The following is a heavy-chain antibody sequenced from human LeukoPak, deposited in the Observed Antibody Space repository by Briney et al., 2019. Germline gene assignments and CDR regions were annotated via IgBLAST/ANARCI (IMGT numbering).Heavy chain of an antibody. CDR1: GYTFTGYY. CDR3: ARGVAEVYYMDV. D-gene: IGHD6-19*01. J-gene: IGHJ6*03. V-gene: IGHV1-2*02. CDR2: INPNSGGT. Sequence: ASVKVSCKASGYTFTGYYMHWVRRAPGQGLEWMGWINPNSGGTNYAQKFQGRVTMTRDTSISTAYMELSRLRSDDTAVYYCARGVAEVYYMDVWGKGTTVTISS.